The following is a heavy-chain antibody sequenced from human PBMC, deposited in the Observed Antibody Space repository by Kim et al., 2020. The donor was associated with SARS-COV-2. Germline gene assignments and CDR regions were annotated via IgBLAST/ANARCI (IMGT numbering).Heavy chain of an antibody. CDR2: INYSGNT. J-gene: IGHJ5*02. CDR3: ATCVTAVNTRIGKWDT. D-gene: IGHD4-4*01. Sequence: SETLSLTCTVSGGSLTTNTYYCGWVRQSPGQGLEWIGNINYSGNTYYNPSLRGRFTISLDTSKNDFSLKVTSVTAADTAIYYGATCVTAVNTRIGKWDTWGQGILVTVSS. V-gene: IGHV4-39*02. CDR1: GGSLTTNTYY.